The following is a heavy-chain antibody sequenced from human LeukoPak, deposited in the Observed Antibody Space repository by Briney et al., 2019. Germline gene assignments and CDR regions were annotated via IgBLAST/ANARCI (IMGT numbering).Heavy chain of an antibody. CDR2: FDPEDGET. V-gene: IGHV1-24*01. D-gene: IGHD3-22*01. Sequence: ASVKVSCKASGGTFSSYAISWVRQAPGQGLEWMGGFDPEDGETIYAQNFQGRVTMTEDTSTDTAYMEVRSLRSEDTAVYYCATSSGYGFLFEYWGQGTLVTVSS. J-gene: IGHJ4*02. CDR1: GGTFSSYA. CDR3: ATSSGYGFLFEY.